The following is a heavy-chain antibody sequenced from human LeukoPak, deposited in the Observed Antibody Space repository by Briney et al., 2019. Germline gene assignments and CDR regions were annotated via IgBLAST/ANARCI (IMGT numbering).Heavy chain of an antibody. CDR2: ILPIFRTT. CDR1: GGTFSNYA. J-gene: IGHJ5*02. CDR3: ARDGRGGRENWFDP. V-gene: IGHV1-69*06. Sequence: GASVKVSCKASGGTFSNYAFSWVRQAPGQGLEWMGRILPIFRTTGYAQNFQGRVTVTADKYTSAVYMELSSLRSEDTAVYYCARDGRGGRENWFDPWGQGTLVTVSS. D-gene: IGHD2-15*01.